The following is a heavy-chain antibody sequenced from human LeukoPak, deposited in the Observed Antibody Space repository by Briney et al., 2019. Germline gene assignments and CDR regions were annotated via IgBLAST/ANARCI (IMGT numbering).Heavy chain of an antibody. CDR3: AKDFCGGSCSNYYYYGMDV. CDR1: GFTFSSYT. D-gene: IGHD2-15*01. Sequence: PGGSLTLSCAASGFTFSSYTMSWGCQGPRQGLERDSAISSSGGSTYYADAVKGRFTISRDNSKNTLYLPMNSLRVEDTAVYYCAKDFCGGSCSNYYYYGMDVWGQGTMVTVSS. V-gene: IGHV3-23*01. CDR2: ISSSGGST. J-gene: IGHJ6*02.